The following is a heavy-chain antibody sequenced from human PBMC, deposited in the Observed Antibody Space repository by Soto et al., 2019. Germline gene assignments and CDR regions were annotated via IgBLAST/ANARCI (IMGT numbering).Heavy chain of an antibody. CDR1: GGSFSGYY. CDR3: ARGTFTMVRGVIYGYYYGMDV. D-gene: IGHD3-10*01. V-gene: IGHV4-34*01. Sequence: SETLSLTCAVYGGSFSGYYWSWIRQPPGKGLEWIGEINHSGSTNYNPSLKSRVTISVDTSKNQFSLKLSSVTAADTAVYYCARGTFTMVRGVIYGYYYGMDVWGQGTTVTVSS. J-gene: IGHJ6*02. CDR2: INHSGST.